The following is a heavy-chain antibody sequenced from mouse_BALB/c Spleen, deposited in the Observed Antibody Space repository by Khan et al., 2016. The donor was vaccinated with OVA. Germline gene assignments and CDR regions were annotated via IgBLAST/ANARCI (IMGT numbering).Heavy chain of an antibody. Sequence: QIQLVQSGPEVKKPGETVKISCKASGYSFTNYGMNWVRQAPGKGLKWMGWINTYTGEPTYADDFKGRFAFSLDTSASTAYLQLNNLKNEDTATYFCASGGYWYFDVWGAGTTVTVSS. CDR3: ASGGYWYFDV. CDR2: INTYTGEP. D-gene: IGHD1-1*02. CDR1: GYSFTNYG. V-gene: IGHV9-3-1*01. J-gene: IGHJ1*01.